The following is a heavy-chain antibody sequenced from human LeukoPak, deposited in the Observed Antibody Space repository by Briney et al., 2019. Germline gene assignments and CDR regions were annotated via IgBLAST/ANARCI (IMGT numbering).Heavy chain of an antibody. Sequence: SETLSLTCTVSGGSISGYYWTWIRQPAGKGLEWIGRIYTSGSTNYNPSLKSRVTISVDRSKNQFSLKLSSVTAADTAVYYCARGTDYGGNPAFDYWGQGTLVTVSS. CDR2: IYTSGST. CDR1: GGSISGYY. J-gene: IGHJ4*02. CDR3: ARGTDYGGNPAFDY. V-gene: IGHV4-4*07. D-gene: IGHD4-23*01.